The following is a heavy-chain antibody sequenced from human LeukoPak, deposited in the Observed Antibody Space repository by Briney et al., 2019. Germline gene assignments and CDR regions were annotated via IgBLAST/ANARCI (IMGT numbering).Heavy chain of an antibody. J-gene: IGHJ5*02. CDR1: GGSFSGYY. D-gene: IGHD3-10*01. V-gene: IGHV4-34*01. CDR3: ARGPGGGWFDP. Sequence: SETLSLTCAVYGGSFSGYYWSWIRQPPGKGLEWIGEINHSGGTNYNPSLKSRVTISVDTSKNQFSLKLSSVTAADTAVYYCARGPGGGWFDPWGQGTLVTVSS. CDR2: INHSGGT.